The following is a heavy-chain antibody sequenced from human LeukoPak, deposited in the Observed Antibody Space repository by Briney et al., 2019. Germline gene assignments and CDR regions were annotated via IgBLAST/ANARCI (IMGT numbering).Heavy chain of an antibody. CDR3: AKDGDSGYDYLDY. J-gene: IGHJ4*02. D-gene: IGHD5-12*01. CDR2: ISYDGSNK. V-gene: IGHV3-30*18. CDR1: GFTFSSYG. Sequence: GGSLRLSCAASGFTFSSYGMHWVRQAPGKGLEWVAVISYDGSNKYYADSVKGRFTISRDNSKNTLYLQMNSLRAEDTAVYYCAKDGDSGYDYLDYWGQGTLVTVSS.